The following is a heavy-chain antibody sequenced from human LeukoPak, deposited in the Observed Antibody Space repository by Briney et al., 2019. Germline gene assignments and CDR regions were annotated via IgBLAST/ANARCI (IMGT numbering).Heavy chain of an antibody. CDR3: ARATAGTIDS. D-gene: IGHD6-13*01. J-gene: IGHJ4*02. Sequence: PSETLSLTCAVSGGSVSSGSYFWTWIRQPPGKGLEWIGYIYYGGSTNYNPSLKSRVTISVDTSKNQFSLKLSSVTAADTAVYYCARATAGTIDSWGQGTLVTVSS. V-gene: IGHV4-61*01. CDR1: GGSVSSGSYF. CDR2: IYYGGST.